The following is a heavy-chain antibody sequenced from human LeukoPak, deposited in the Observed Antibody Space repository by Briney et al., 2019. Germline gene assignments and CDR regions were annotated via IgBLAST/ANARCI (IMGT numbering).Heavy chain of an antibody. CDR3: ARHDYDILTPYNWFDP. CDR2: ISAYNGNT. J-gene: IGHJ5*02. CDR1: GYTFTGYY. Sequence: VASVKVSCKASGYTFTGYYMHWVRQAPGQGLEWMGWISAYNGNTNYAQKLQGRVTMTTDTSTSTAYMELRSLRSDDTAVYYCARHDYDILTPYNWFDPWGQGTLVTVSS. V-gene: IGHV1-18*04. D-gene: IGHD3-9*01.